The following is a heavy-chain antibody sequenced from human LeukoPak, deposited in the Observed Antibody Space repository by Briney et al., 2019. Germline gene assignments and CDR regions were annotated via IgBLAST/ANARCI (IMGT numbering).Heavy chain of an antibody. CDR1: GYTFTSYG. CDR3: ARDSPYCSGGSCLDY. J-gene: IGHJ4*02. D-gene: IGHD2-15*01. CDR2: ISAYNGNT. Sequence: ASVKVSCKASGYTFTSYGISWVRQAPGQGLEWMGWISAYNGNTNYAQKLQGRVTMTTDTSTSTAYMELRSLRSDDTAVYYCARDSPYCSGGSCLDYWGQGTLVTVSS. V-gene: IGHV1-18*01.